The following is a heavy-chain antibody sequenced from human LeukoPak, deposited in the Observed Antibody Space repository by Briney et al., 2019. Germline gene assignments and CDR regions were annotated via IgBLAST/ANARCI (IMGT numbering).Heavy chain of an antibody. J-gene: IGHJ4*02. D-gene: IGHD3-16*02. CDR1: GYSFTSYW. V-gene: IGHV5-51*01. Sequence: GESLKISCKGSGYSFTSYWIGWVRQMPGKGLEWMGIIYPGDSDTRYSPSFQGQVTISADKSISTAYLQWSSLKASDTAMYYCARRRAVYDYVWGSYRYPLGYFDYWGQGTLVTVSS. CDR3: ARRRAVYDYVWGSYRYPLGYFDY. CDR2: IYPGDSDT.